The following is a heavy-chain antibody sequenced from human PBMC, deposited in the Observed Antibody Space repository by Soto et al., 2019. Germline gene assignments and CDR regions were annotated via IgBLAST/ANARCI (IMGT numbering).Heavy chain of an antibody. CDR3: SRSFAVAGRCLFDY. V-gene: IGHV4-39*01. D-gene: IGHD6-19*01. CDR2: IYYSGST. CDR1: GDSISSSSYY. J-gene: IGHJ4*02. Sequence: QLQLQESGPGLVKPSETLSLTCTVSGDSISSSSYYWGWIRQPPGKGLEWIGTIYYSGSTYCNPSLMSRVTLSVFTSKNQFSLNLSSVTAAYTALYYCSRSFAVAGRCLFDYWGQVTLVTVSS.